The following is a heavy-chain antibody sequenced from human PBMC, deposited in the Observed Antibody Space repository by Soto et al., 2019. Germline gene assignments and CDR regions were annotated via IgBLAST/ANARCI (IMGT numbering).Heavy chain of an antibody. V-gene: IGHV3-9*01. CDR2: ISWNSGNI. CDR3: AKVETYSASDWEAVAGPFDY. D-gene: IGHD6-19*01. Sequence: GGSLRLSCAASGFTFDDYAMHWVRQAPGKGLEWVSGISWNSGNIGYADSVKGRFSISRDNAKNSLYLQMISLRAEDTAFYYCAKVETYSASDWEAVAGPFDYWGQGTLVTVSS. CDR1: GFTFDDYA. J-gene: IGHJ4*02.